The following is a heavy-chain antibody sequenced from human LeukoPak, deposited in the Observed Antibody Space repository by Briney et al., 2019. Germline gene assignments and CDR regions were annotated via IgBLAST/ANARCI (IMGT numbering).Heavy chain of an antibody. D-gene: IGHD1-26*01. J-gene: IGHJ4*02. CDR2: IYTSGST. CDR1: GGSISSGSYY. Sequence: SQTLSLTCTVSGGSISSGSYYWSWIRQPAGKGLEWIGRIYTSGSTNYNPSLKSRVTISVDTSKNQFSLKLSSVTAADTAVYYCARALKTWELLWFDYWGQGTLVTVSS. CDR3: ARALKTWELLWFDY. V-gene: IGHV4-61*02.